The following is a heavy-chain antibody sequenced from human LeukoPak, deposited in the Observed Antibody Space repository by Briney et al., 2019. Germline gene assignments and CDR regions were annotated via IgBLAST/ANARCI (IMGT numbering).Heavy chain of an antibody. CDR2: IIPIFGTA. CDR1: GGTFSSYA. D-gene: IGHD3-3*01. Sequence: SVKVSCKASGGTFSSYAISWVRQAPGQGLEWMGGIIPIFGTANYAQKFQGRVTITADESTSTAYMELSSLRSEDTAVYYCARLREIPVFGVVTKSTSYFDYWGQGTLVTVSS. CDR3: ARLREIPVFGVVTKSTSYFDY. V-gene: IGHV1-69*13. J-gene: IGHJ4*02.